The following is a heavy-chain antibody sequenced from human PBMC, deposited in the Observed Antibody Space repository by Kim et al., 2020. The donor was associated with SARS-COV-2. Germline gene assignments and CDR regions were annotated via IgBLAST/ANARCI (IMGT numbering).Heavy chain of an antibody. V-gene: IGHV3-23*01. J-gene: IGHJ4*02. D-gene: IGHD6-19*01. CDR3: AKEVGYSSGSYFDY. Sequence: ADSVKGRFTISRDNSKNTLYLQMNSLRAEDTAVYYCAKEVGYSSGSYFDYWGQVTLVTVSS.